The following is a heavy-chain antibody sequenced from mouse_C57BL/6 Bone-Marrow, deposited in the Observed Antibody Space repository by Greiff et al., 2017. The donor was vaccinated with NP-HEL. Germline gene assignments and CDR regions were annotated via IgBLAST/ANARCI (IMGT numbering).Heavy chain of an antibody. CDR2: IWTGGGT. D-gene: IGHD2-1*01. Sequence: QVQLKESGPGLVAPSQSLSITCTVSGFSLTSYAISWVRQPPGKGLEWLGVIWTGGGTHYNSALKSRLSISKDNSKSQVFLKMNSLQTDDTARYYCASPDYYPDYWGQGTTLTVSS. J-gene: IGHJ2*01. CDR3: ASPDYYPDY. CDR1: GFSLTSYA. V-gene: IGHV2-9-1*01.